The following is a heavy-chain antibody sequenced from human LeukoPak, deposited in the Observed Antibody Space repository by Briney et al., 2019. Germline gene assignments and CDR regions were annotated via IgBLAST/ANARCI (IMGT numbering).Heavy chain of an antibody. CDR3: ARVGAVADIRGFDP. D-gene: IGHD6-19*01. CDR1: GDSVSSNSAA. J-gene: IGHJ5*02. CDR2: TYYRSKWYN. Sequence: SQTLSLTCAISGDSVSSNSAAWNWIRQSPSRGLEWLGRTYYRSKWYNDYAVSVKSRITINPGTSKNQFSLQLNSVTPEDTAVYYCARVGAVADIRGFDPWGQGTLVTVSS. V-gene: IGHV6-1*01.